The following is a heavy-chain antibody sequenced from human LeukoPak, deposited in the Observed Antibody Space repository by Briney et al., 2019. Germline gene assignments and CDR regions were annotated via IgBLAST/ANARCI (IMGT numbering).Heavy chain of an antibody. V-gene: IGHV3-23*01. J-gene: IGHJ4*02. CDR3: AKDRQQHDY. CDR1: GITLSNYG. Sequence: GGSLRLSCAVSGITLSNYGMSWVRQAPGKGLEWVSAISGSGGSTYYADSVKGRFTISRDNSKNTLYLQMNSLRAEDTAVYYCAKDRQQHDYWGQGTLVTVSS. CDR2: ISGSGGST. D-gene: IGHD6-13*01.